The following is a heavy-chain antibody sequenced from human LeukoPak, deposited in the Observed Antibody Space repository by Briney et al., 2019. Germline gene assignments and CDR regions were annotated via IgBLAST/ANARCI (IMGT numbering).Heavy chain of an antibody. CDR2: IWYDGSKE. J-gene: IGHJ4*02. D-gene: IGHD2-15*01. V-gene: IGHV3-33*01. Sequence: PGSSLRLSCAASGFTFSSYGMHWVRQAPGKGLEWVAVIWYDGSKEYLADSVKGRFTISRDNSKNTVYLQMNSLKTEDTAVYYCARVIGWSLFDCWGQGTLVTVSS. CDR3: ARVIGWSLFDC. CDR1: GFTFSSYG.